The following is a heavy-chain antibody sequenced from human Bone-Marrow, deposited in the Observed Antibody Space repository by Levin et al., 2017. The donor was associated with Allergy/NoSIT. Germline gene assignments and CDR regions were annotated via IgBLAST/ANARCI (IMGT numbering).Heavy chain of an antibody. CDR3: AKHHMLTFGGAIVIPGFYDS. D-gene: IGHD3-16*02. CDR1: GFDFDTYG. Sequence: GGSLRLSCAASGFDFDTYGMTWVRQAPGKGLEWVSSISGNSAYRYYADSVKGRFTISRDNAKNTVFLQMSGLRAEDTAVYYCAKHHMLTFGGAIVIPGFYDSWGQGIMITVSS. CDR2: ISGNSAYR. J-gene: IGHJ4*02. V-gene: IGHV3-23*01.